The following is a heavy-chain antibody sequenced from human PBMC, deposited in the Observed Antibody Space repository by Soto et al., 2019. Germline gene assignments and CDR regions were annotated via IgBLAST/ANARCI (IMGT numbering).Heavy chain of an antibody. CDR3: ARAPEEMAIFDY. V-gene: IGHV1-2*02. Sequence: ASVKVSCKASGYTFTGYYMHWVRQAPGQGLEWMGWINPNSGGTNYSQKFQGRVTITRDTSASTAYMELSSLRSEDTAVYYCARAPEEMAIFDYWGQGTLVTVSS. CDR1: GYTFTGYY. CDR2: INPNSGGT. J-gene: IGHJ4*02.